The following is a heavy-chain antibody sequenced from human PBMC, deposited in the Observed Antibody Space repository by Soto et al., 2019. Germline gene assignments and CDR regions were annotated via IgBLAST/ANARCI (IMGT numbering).Heavy chain of an antibody. D-gene: IGHD3-3*01. CDR1: GYTLTELS. CDR3: AIFGMGGYYTGLLDY. V-gene: IGHV1-24*01. J-gene: IGHJ4*02. CDR2: FDPEDGET. Sequence: ASVKVSCKVSGYTLTELSMHWVRQAPGKGLEWMGGFDPEDGETIYAQKFQGRVTITADESTSTAYMELSSLRSEDTAVYYCAIFGMGGYYTGLLDYWGQGTLVTVSS.